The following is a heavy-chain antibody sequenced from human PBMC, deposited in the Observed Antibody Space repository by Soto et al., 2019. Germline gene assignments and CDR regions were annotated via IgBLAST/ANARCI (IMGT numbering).Heavy chain of an antibody. CDR1: GYTFTSYD. V-gene: IGHV1-8*01. D-gene: IGHD3-3*01. Sequence: EASVKVSCKASGYTFTSYDINWVRQATGQGLEWMGWMNPNSGNTGYAQKFQGRVTMTRNTSISTAYMELSSLRSEDTAVYYCARGGNYDFWSGYWNYYYYGMDVWGQGTTVTVSS. CDR2: MNPNSGNT. J-gene: IGHJ6*02. CDR3: ARGGNYDFWSGYWNYYYYGMDV.